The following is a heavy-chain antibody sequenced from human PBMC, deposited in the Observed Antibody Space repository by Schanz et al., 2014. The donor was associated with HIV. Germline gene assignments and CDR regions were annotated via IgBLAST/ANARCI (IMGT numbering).Heavy chain of an antibody. D-gene: IGHD3-22*01. CDR2: IWYDGSNK. CDR1: GFTFSNAW. V-gene: IGHV3-33*08. J-gene: IGHJ6*02. Sequence: VQLVESGGGLVKPGGSLRLSCAASGFTFSNAWMSWVRQAPGKGLEWVAVIWYDGSNKDYADSVKGRFIISRDNSKNTLYLQMNSLRAEDTAVYYCARDVSHDSSGHYSDYYYGMDVWGQGTTVTVSS. CDR3: ARDVSHDSSGHYSDYYYGMDV.